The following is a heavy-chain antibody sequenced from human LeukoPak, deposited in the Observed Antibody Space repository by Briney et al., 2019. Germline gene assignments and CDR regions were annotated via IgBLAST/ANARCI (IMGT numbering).Heavy chain of an antibody. V-gene: IGHV3-20*04. J-gene: IGHJ4*02. CDR2: INWNGGST. CDR1: GFTFSDYG. CDR3: ARLKAAAGSNFDY. Sequence: GGSLRLSCVGFGFTFSDYGMSWVRQAPGKGLEWVSGINWNGGSTSYADSVKGRFTISRDTAKNSLYLQMNSLRAEDTALYYCARLKAAAGSNFDYWGQGTLVTVSS. D-gene: IGHD6-13*01.